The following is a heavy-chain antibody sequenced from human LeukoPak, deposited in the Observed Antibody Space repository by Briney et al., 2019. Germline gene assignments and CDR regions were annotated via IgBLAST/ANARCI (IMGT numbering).Heavy chain of an antibody. CDR2: IYTSGST. CDR1: GGSISSYY. D-gene: IGHD4-11*01. Sequence: SETLSLPCTVSGGSISSYYWSWIRQPAGKGLEWIGRIYTSGSTNYNPSLKSRVTISVDSSKNQFSLKLSSVTAADTAVYYCAREYGAVTTYRWGQGTLVTVSS. J-gene: IGHJ5*02. CDR3: AREYGAVTTYR. V-gene: IGHV4-4*07.